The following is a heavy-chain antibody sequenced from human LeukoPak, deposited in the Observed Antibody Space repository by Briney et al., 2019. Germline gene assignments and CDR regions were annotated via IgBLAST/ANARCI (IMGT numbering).Heavy chain of an antibody. J-gene: IGHJ4*02. Sequence: SETLSLTCTVSGGSISSSSYYWGWIRQPPGKGLEWIGSIYYSGSTYYNPSLKSRVTISVDTSKNQFSLKLSSVTAADTAVYYCARTPVDTAMVLNYFDYWGQGTLVTVSS. CDR2: IYYSGST. CDR1: GGSISSSSYY. V-gene: IGHV4-39*07. D-gene: IGHD5-18*01. CDR3: ARTPVDTAMVLNYFDY.